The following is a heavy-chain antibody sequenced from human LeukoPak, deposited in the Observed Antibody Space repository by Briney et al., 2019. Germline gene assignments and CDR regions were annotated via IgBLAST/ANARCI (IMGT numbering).Heavy chain of an antibody. CDR1: GFTFSSYS. J-gene: IGHJ4*02. V-gene: IGHV3-7*01. D-gene: IGHD5/OR15-5a*01. Sequence: PGGSLRLSCAASGFTFSSYSMNWVRQAPGKGLEWVANINQDGSEKYCVDSLKGRFTISRDNAENSLYLQMNSLRAEDTGIYYCARDGHYTIYELRFDYWGQGALVTVSS. CDR3: ARDGHYTIYELRFDY. CDR2: INQDGSEK.